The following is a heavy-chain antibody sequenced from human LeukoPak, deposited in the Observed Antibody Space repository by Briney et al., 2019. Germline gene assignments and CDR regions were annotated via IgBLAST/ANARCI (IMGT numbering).Heavy chain of an antibody. V-gene: IGHV3-11*04. Sequence: SLRLSCAASGFTFSDYYMSWIRQAPGKGLEWVSYISSSGSTIYYADSVKGRFTISRDNAKNSLYLQMNSLKDEDTAVFYCARGPFYSDSPNDYWGQGTLVTVSS. CDR3: ARGPFYSDSPNDY. D-gene: IGHD4-11*01. J-gene: IGHJ4*02. CDR1: GFTFSDYY. CDR2: ISSSGSTI.